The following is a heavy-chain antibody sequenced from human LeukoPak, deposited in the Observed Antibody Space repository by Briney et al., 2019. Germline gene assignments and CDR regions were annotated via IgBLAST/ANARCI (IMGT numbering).Heavy chain of an antibody. CDR1: GFTVSSNY. Sequence: PGGSLRLSCAASGFTVSSNYMSWVRPAPGKGLEWVSVIYSGGSTYYADSVKGRFTISRDNSKNTLYLQMNSLRAEDTAVYYCARGSYSSSWHNWGQGTLVTVSS. J-gene: IGHJ4*02. CDR3: ARGSYSSSWHN. D-gene: IGHD6-13*01. CDR2: IYSGGST. V-gene: IGHV3-66*01.